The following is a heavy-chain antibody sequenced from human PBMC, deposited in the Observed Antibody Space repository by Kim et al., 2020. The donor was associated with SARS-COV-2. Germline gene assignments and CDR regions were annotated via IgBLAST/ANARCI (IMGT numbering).Heavy chain of an antibody. D-gene: IGHD3-22*01. CDR3: ARGGGEFDYYDSSGYYYGHYDY. CDR2: INTNTGNP. CDR1: GYTFTSYA. J-gene: IGHJ4*02. Sequence: ASVKVSCKASGYTFTSYAMNWVRQAPGQGLEWMGWINTNTGNPTYAQGFTGRFVFSLDTSVSTAYLQISSLKAEDTAVYYCARGGGEFDYYDSSGYYYGHYDYWGQGTLVTVFS. V-gene: IGHV7-4-1*02.